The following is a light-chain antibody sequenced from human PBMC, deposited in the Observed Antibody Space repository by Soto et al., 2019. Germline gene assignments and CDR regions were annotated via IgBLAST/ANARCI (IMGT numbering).Light chain of an antibody. J-gene: IGLJ1*01. Sequence: QSALTQPAPVSGSPGQSITISCSGTSSDIGTYDHVAWFQQFPGKTPNLVIYSVSDRPSGVSYLVAGANSINTASLTISGLQADDEADSYCITYTVSRSNVCGTGTKGTGL. V-gene: IGLV2-14*01. CDR3: ITYTVSRSNV. CDR1: SSDIGTYDH. CDR2: SVS.